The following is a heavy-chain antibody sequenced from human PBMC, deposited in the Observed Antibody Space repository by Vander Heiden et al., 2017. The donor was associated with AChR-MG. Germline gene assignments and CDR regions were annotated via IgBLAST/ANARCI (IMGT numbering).Heavy chain of an antibody. V-gene: IGHV1-69*06. Sequence: QVQLVQSGAEVKKPGSSVKVSCKASEGTFSSYAISWVRQAPGQGLEWMGGIIPIFGTANYAQKFQGRVTITADKSTSTAYMELSSLRSEDTAVYYCAGRGYSNYGNWFDPWGQGTLVTVSS. CDR1: EGTFSSYA. J-gene: IGHJ5*02. CDR2: IIPIFGTA. CDR3: AGRGYSNYGNWFDP. D-gene: IGHD4-4*01.